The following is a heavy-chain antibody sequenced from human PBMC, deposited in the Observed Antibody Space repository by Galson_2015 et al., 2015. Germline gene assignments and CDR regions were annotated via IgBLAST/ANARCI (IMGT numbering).Heavy chain of an antibody. CDR3: ARDGDYYGSGSYYNG. CDR2: IWYDGSNK. CDR1: GFTFSSYG. V-gene: IGHV3-33*01. J-gene: IGHJ4*02. Sequence: SLRLSCAASGFTFSSYGMHWVRQAPGKGLEWVAVIWYDGSNKYYADSVKGRFTISRDNSKNTLYLQMNSLRAEDTAVYYCARDGDYYGSGSYYNGWGQGTLVTVSS. D-gene: IGHD3-10*01.